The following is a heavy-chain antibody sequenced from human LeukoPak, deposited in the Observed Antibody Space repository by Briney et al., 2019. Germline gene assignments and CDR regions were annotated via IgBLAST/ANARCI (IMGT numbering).Heavy chain of an antibody. Sequence: SETLSLTCTVSGGSISSSSYYWGWIRQPPGKGLEWIGSIYYSGSTYYNPSLESRVTISVDTSKNQFSLKLSSVTAADTAVYYCARLGSGSYYQVTVIWGQGTMVTVSS. CDR1: GGSISSSSYY. J-gene: IGHJ3*02. D-gene: IGHD1-26*01. V-gene: IGHV4-39*01. CDR3: ARLGSGSYYQVTVI. CDR2: IYYSGST.